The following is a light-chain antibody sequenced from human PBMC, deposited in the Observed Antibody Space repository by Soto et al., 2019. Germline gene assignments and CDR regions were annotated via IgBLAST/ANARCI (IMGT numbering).Light chain of an antibody. CDR1: QSVSSSY. V-gene: IGKV3-20*01. J-gene: IGKJ2*01. Sequence: EIVLTQSPGTLSLSPGERATLSCRASQSVSSSYLAWYQQKPGQAPRLLIYGASSRATGIPDRFSGSGSGTDFTLTISRLEPEDFAVYYWQHYGSSWYTFGQGTKLEIK. CDR2: GAS. CDR3: QHYGSSWYT.